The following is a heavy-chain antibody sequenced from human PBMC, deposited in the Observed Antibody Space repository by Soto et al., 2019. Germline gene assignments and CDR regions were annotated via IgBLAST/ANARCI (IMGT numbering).Heavy chain of an antibody. CDR1: GYSFTTYW. J-gene: IGHJ6*02. Sequence: PGESLKISCKGSGYSFTTYWIGWVRQMPGKGLEWMGIISPGGSDTRYSPSFQGQVTISADKSISTAYLQWSSLKASDTAMYYCARTSASDYHYYGMDVWGQGTTVTVSS. CDR3: ARTSASDYHYYGMDV. V-gene: IGHV5-51*01. CDR2: ISPGGSDT.